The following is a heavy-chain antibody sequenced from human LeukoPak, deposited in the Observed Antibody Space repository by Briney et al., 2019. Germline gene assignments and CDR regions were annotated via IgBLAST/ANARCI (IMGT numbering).Heavy chain of an antibody. Sequence: SETLSLTCAVYGGSFSGYYWSWIRQPPGKGLEWIGEINHSGSTNYNPSLKSRVTISVDTSKNQFSLKLSSVTAADTAVYYCARLAARRPGGYYYYGTDVWGQGTTVTVSS. CDR2: INHSGST. CDR3: ARLAARRPGGYYYYGTDV. J-gene: IGHJ6*02. D-gene: IGHD6-6*01. CDR1: GGSFSGYY. V-gene: IGHV4-34*01.